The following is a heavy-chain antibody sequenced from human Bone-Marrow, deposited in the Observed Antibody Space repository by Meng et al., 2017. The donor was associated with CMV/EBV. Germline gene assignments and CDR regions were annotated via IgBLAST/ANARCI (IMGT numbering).Heavy chain of an antibody. CDR2: INPSGGST. CDR1: GYTFTSYY. V-gene: IGHV1-46*01. CDR3: AGYSPPRDIVVVPATLQGRYYYGMDV. J-gene: IGHJ6*02. Sequence: SVKVSCKASGYTFTSYYMHWVRQAPGQGLEWMGIINPSGGSTSYAQKFQGRVTMTRDTSTSTVYMELSSLRSEDTAVYYCAGYSPPRDIVVVPATLQGRYYYGMDVWGQGTTVTVSS. D-gene: IGHD2-2*01.